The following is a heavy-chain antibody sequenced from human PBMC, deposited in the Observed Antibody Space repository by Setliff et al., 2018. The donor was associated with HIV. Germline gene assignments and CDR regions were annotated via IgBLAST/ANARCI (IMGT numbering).Heavy chain of an antibody. J-gene: IGHJ5*02. CDR1: GGSFSGYY. CDR3: ARSGYISGTHYNFRRNWFDP. D-gene: IGHD3-10*01. Sequence: SETLSLTCAIYGGSFSGYYWSWIRQAPGKGLEWVAEVNQDGTTNYNPSLRSRVAMSADKSKNQFSLRLSSATAADTAIYYCARSGYISGTHYNFRRNWFDPWSQGSLVTV. V-gene: IGHV4-34*01. CDR2: VNQDGTT.